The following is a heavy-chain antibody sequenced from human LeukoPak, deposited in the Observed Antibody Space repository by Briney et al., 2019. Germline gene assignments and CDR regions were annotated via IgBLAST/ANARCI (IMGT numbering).Heavy chain of an antibody. CDR2: INPNSGGT. CDR3: ARDLLRFLEWSGGWFDP. CDR1: GYTFTGYY. V-gene: IGHV1-2*02. D-gene: IGHD3-3*01. Sequence: GASVKVSCKASGYTFTGYYMHWVRQAPGQGLEWMGWINPNSGGTNYAQKFQGRVTMTRDTSTSTAYMELRSLRSDDTAVYYCARDLLRFLEWSGGWFDPWGQGTLVTVSS. J-gene: IGHJ5*02.